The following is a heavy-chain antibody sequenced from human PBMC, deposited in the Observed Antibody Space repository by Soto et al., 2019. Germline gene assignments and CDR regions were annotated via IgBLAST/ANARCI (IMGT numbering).Heavy chain of an antibody. CDR2: INAYTGNT. CDR1: GYTFANFG. Sequence: QVQLVQSGAEVKKPGASVKVSCKASGYTFANFGISWVRQAPGQGHEWMGWINAYTGNTNYAQKFQGRVTMTTDTSTTTAYMELRGLRSNDTAVYYCARDRPHSTSPHNACDPWCQGTRVTVSS. D-gene: IGHD1-1*01. J-gene: IGHJ5*02. V-gene: IGHV1-18*01. CDR3: ARDRPHSTSPHNACDP.